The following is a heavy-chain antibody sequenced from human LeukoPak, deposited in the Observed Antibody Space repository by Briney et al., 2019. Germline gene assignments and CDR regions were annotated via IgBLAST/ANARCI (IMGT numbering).Heavy chain of an antibody. CDR1: GYTFTSYA. V-gene: IGHV1-3*01. D-gene: IGHD6-19*01. Sequence: ASVKVSCKASGYTFTSYAMHWVRQAPGQRLEWMGWINAGNGNTKYSQKFQGRVTITRDTSASTAYMELSSLRSEDTAVYYCARGMYSSGWYDEVGAFDIWGQGTMVTVSS. CDR2: INAGNGNT. CDR3: ARGMYSSGWYDEVGAFDI. J-gene: IGHJ3*02.